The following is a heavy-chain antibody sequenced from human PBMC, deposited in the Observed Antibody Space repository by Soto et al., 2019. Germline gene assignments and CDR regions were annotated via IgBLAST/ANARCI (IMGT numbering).Heavy chain of an antibody. J-gene: IGHJ4*02. Sequence: SETLSLTCPVYVGYFRDYSWTWVRPPPRKWLEWIGEVNHRGSTNSNPSLKSRVTMSVDTSKNQFSLKLRYVTAADTAVYFCARAARPRTQIVVTPATSNYFDYWGQGILVTVSS. CDR1: VGYFRDYS. CDR2: VNHRGST. CDR3: ARAARPRTQIVVTPATSNYFDY. D-gene: IGHD2-15*01. V-gene: IGHV4-34*01.